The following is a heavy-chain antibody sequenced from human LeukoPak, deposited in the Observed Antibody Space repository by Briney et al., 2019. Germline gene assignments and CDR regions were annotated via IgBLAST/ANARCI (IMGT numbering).Heavy chain of an antibody. D-gene: IGHD5-12*01. J-gene: IGHJ4*02. CDR1: GGSISSYY. V-gene: IGHV4-59*08. Sequence: SDTLSLTCTVSGGSISSYYWSWIRQPPGKGLEWIGYIYYSGSTNYNPSLKSRVTISVDTSKNQFSLKLSSVTAADTAVYYCARSSGYDSPYYFDYWGQGTVVTVSS. CDR3: ARSSGYDSPYYFDY. CDR2: IYYSGST.